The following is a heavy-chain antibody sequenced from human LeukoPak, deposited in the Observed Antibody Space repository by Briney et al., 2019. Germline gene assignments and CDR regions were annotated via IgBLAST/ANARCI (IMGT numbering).Heavy chain of an antibody. D-gene: IGHD6-19*01. CDR1: GYTFTSYG. V-gene: IGHV1-18*01. CDR2: ISAYNGNT. J-gene: IGHJ4*02. Sequence: ASVKVSCKASGYTFTSYGISWVRQAPGQGLEWMGWISAYNGNTNYAQKLQGRVTMTTDTSTSTAYMELRSLRSDDTAVYYRARDRAVAADYPDTCDYWGQGTLVTVSS. CDR3: ARDRAVAADYPDTCDY.